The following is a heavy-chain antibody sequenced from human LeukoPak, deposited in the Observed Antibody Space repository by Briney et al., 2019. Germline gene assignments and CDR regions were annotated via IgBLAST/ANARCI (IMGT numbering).Heavy chain of an antibody. CDR2: ISSSSSTI. D-gene: IGHD3-22*01. V-gene: IGHV3-48*01. J-gene: IGHJ4*02. CDR1: GFTFSSCS. Sequence: GGSLRLSCAASGFTFSSCSMNWVRQAPGKGLEWVSYISSSSSTIYYADSVKGRFTISRDNAKNSLYMQMNSLRAEDTAVYYCARDEYYYDSSGYYHPYYFDYWGQGTLVTVSS. CDR3: ARDEYYYDSSGYYHPYYFDY.